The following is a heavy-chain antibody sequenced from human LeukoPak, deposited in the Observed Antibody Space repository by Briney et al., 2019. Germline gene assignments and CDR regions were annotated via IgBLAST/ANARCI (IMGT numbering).Heavy chain of an antibody. CDR3: ARGINYYDSSGCDY. D-gene: IGHD3-22*01. J-gene: IGHJ4*02. CDR1: GGTFSSYA. V-gene: IGHV1-69*04. Sequence: ASVKVSCKASGGTFSSYAISWVRQAPGQGLEWMGRIIPILGIANYAQKFQGRVTITRNTSISTAYMELSSLRSEDTAVYYCARGINYYDSSGCDYWGQGTLVTVSS. CDR2: IIPILGIA.